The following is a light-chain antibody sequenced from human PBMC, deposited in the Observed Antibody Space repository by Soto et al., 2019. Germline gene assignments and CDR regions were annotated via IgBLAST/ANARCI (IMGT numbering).Light chain of an antibody. CDR2: GNI. CDR1: SPKNGAGFD. V-gene: IGLV1-40*01. Sequence: QSVQTQPPPVSGAPGPRVPIPCPGSSPKNGAGFDVHWYQQLPGTAPKLLIYGNINRPSGVPDRFSGSKSGTSASLAITGLQAEDEADYYCQSYDSSLSGYVFGTGTKVTVL. J-gene: IGLJ1*01. CDR3: QSYDSSLSGYV.